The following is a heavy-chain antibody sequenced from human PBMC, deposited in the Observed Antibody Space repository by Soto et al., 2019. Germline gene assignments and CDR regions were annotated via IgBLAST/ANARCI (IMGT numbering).Heavy chain of an antibody. V-gene: IGHV4-30-4*01. J-gene: IGHJ4*01. CDR2: IYYSGST. Sequence: SEPLSLTCTVSGGSISSGDYYWSWIRQPPGKGLEWIGYIYYSGSTYYNPSLKSRVTISVDTSKNQFSLKLSSVTAADTAAYYCARQPGESEHKLVVDYRGQGTSVTVSS. D-gene: IGHD6-13*01. CDR1: GGSISSGDYY. CDR3: ARQPGESEHKLVVDY.